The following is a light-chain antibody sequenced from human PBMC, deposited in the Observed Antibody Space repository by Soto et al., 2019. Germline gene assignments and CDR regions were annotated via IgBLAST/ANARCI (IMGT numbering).Light chain of an antibody. J-gene: IGLJ2*01. V-gene: IGLV1-44*01. Sequence: QSVLTQPPSASGAPGPRVTISCSGSSSNIADNTVNWYQQLPGTAPKLLIYSNNQRPSGVPDRFSGSKSGTSASLAISGLQSEDEADYYCAAWDDSLNGPVFGGGTKLTVL. CDR2: SNN. CDR3: AAWDDSLNGPV. CDR1: SSNIADNT.